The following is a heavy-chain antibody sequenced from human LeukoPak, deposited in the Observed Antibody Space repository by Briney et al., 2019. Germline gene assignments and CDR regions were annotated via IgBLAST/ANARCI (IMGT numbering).Heavy chain of an antibody. CDR2: ISSSSSTI. J-gene: IGHJ4*02. CDR3: AKEGKTRNWNYYQAKPVY. V-gene: IGHV3-48*01. Sequence: GGSLRLSCAASGFTFSSYNMNWVRQAPGKGLEWVSYISSSSSTIYYADSVKGRFTISRDNAKNSLYLQMNSLRAEDTAVYYCAKEGKTRNWNYYQAKPVYWGQGTLVTVSS. CDR1: GFTFSSYN. D-gene: IGHD1-7*01.